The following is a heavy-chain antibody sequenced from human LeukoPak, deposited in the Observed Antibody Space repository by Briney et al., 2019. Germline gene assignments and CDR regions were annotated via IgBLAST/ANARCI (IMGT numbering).Heavy chain of an antibody. D-gene: IGHD1-20*01. CDR1: GFTFSNAW. CDR2: MSHDGRNK. Sequence: GGSLRLSCAASGFTFSNAWMSWVRQAPGKGLEWVAVMSHDGRNKFYADSVKGRFTISRDNSKNTLYLQMSSLGAEDTAVFYCARDSNWNQPDYWGQGTLVTVSS. V-gene: IGHV3-30*03. CDR3: ARDSNWNQPDY. J-gene: IGHJ4*02.